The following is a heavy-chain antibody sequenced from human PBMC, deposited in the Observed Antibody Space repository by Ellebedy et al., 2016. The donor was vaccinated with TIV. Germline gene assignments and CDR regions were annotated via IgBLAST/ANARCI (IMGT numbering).Heavy chain of an antibody. CDR1: GFTFNEYY. Sequence: GGSLRLSXAASGFTFNEYYMSWIRQAPGKGLEWISYISNSGSTTSYADSVKGRFTISRDNAKNAVYLQMDSLGAEDTAVYYCARDRNYYGSGSYWCDFWGQGTLVTVSS. CDR3: ARDRNYYGSGSYWCDF. CDR2: ISNSGSTT. D-gene: IGHD3-10*01. V-gene: IGHV3-11*01. J-gene: IGHJ4*02.